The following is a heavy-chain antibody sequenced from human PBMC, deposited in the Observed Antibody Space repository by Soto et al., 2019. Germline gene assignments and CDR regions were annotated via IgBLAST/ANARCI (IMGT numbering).Heavy chain of an antibody. CDR2: IYHSGRT. J-gene: IGHJ5*02. D-gene: IGHD6-19*01. Sequence: SDSLSLTCAVSGGSMSTSNWWNWVRQPPGKGLEWIGEIYHSGRTNFNPSLKSRVTISLDQSKNQVSLKLSSVTAADTAVYYCARRAVAGTSWFDPWGQGTLVTVSS. CDR1: GGSMSTSNW. V-gene: IGHV4-4*02. CDR3: ARRAVAGTSWFDP.